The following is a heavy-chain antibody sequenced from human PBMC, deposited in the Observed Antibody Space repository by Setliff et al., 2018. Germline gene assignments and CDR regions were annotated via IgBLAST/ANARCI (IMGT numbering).Heavy chain of an antibody. J-gene: IGHJ6*03. D-gene: IGHD3-3*01. CDR3: AREGVGTRSSTDYRYYMDV. Sequence: ASVKVSCKASGYTFTSYDINWVRQATGQGLEWMGWMNPNSGNTGYAQKFQGRVTMTRNTSISTAYMELSSLRSEDTAVYYCAREGVGTRSSTDYRYYMDVWGKGTTVTVSS. CDR1: GYTFTSYD. V-gene: IGHV1-8*01. CDR2: MNPNSGNT.